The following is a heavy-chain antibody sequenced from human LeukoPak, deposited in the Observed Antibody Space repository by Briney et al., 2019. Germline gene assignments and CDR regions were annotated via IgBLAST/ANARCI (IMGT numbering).Heavy chain of an antibody. J-gene: IGHJ4*02. D-gene: IGHD3-22*01. CDR1: GYTFTGYY. Sequence: ASVKVSCKASGYTFTGYYMHWVRQAPGQGLEWMGWINPNSGGTNYAQKFQGRVTMTRDTSISTAYMELSRLRSDDTAVYYCARDRSPYYYDSSDYYYEFDYWGQGTLVTVSS. CDR2: INPNSGGT. CDR3: ARDRSPYYYDSSDYYYEFDY. V-gene: IGHV1-2*02.